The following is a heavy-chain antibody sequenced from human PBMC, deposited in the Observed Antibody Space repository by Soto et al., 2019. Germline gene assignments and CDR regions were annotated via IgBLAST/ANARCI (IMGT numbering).Heavy chain of an antibody. CDR2: IYVRVSS. Sequence: SETLSLTCTVSGASLSGSSYYWGWIRQSPGKGLEWIGNIYVRVSSSYNPSLKSRVTISADTSKNQFSLEMTSATAADTGVYYCARQGLWFGEFDFWGQG. J-gene: IGHJ4*02. V-gene: IGHV4-39*01. D-gene: IGHD3-10*01. CDR3: ARQGLWFGEFDF. CDR1: GASLSGSSYY.